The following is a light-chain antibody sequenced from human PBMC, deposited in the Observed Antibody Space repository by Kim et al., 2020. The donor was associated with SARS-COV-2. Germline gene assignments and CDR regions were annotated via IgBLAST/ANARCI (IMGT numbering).Light chain of an antibody. V-gene: IGKV1-39*01. CDR1: QSVSTF. Sequence: ASVGDSVTITGRASQSVSTFVNWHQQKPGKAPKVLIETTSTLQSGVSSRFSGSGSGTDFTLTINNLQPDDFATYYCQQSYNVPLTFGGGTKVDIK. J-gene: IGKJ4*01. CDR3: QQSYNVPLT. CDR2: TTS.